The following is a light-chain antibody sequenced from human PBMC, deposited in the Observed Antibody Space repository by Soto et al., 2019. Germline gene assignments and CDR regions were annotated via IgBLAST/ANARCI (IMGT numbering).Light chain of an antibody. V-gene: IGKV3-15*01. J-gene: IGKJ1*01. CDR2: GAS. Sequence: EIGLTQSAGSLYLSPGERGNLXCRASQSVSNNYLAWYQQKPGQDPRLLXXGASTRATGIQARLSGSGSGKEFTLNISSLHSADFAVYYCYQYNNWPSWTFGQGTKVDIK. CDR1: QSVSNN. CDR3: YQYNNWPSWT.